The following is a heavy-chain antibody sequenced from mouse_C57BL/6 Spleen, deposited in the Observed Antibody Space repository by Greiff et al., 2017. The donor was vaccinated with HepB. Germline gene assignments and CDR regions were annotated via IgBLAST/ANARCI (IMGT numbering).Heavy chain of an antibody. V-gene: IGHV14-4*01. CDR3: TVRGFAY. J-gene: IGHJ3*01. CDR2: IDPENGDT. CDR1: GFNIKDDY. Sequence: EVKLMESGAELVRPGASVKLSCTASGFNIKDDYMHWVKQRPEQGLEWIGWIDPENGDTEYASKFQGKATITADTSSNTAYLQLSSLTSEDTAVYYCTVRGFAYWGQGTLVTVSA.